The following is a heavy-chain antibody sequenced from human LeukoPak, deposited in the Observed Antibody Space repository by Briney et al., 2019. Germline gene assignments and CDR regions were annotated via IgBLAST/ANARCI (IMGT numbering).Heavy chain of an antibody. Sequence: GGSLTLSCAASGFTFSSYDMTWVRQAPGKGLEYVSSISSTAIYKFSAGSVKGRFTISRDNVKNSLYLQMNGLRAEDTAVYYCARIGLNRDAYDAFDYWGQGALVTVPS. CDR1: GFTFSSYD. CDR3: ARIGLNRDAYDAFDY. V-gene: IGHV3-21*01. D-gene: IGHD5-24*01. J-gene: IGHJ4*02. CDR2: ISSTAIYK.